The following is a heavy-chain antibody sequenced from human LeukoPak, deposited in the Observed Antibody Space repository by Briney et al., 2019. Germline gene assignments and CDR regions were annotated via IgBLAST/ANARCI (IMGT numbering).Heavy chain of an antibody. D-gene: IGHD3-10*01. V-gene: IGHV4-61*02. CDR3: ARRLYGVRGPPSS. CDR2: IQVSGGT. Sequence: SQTLSLTCTVSGASISSGLYYWNWIRQPAGKGLEWIGRIQVSGGTTYNPSLQSRVTISVDTSKNQFSLKLSSVTAADTAVYYCARRLYGVRGPPSSWGQGTLVTVSS. J-gene: IGHJ5*02. CDR1: GASISSGLYY.